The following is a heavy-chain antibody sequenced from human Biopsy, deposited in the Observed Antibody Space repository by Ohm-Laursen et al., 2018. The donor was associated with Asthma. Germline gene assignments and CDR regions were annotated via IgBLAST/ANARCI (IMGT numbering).Heavy chain of an antibody. CDR1: GFAVSRDY. D-gene: IGHD3-22*01. CDR3: ARGDSSNWSHYYFDY. Sequence: SLRLSCAASGFAVSRDYMFWVRQAPGEGLEWVSVIYSGGTSHTADSVRGRFTISRDYSKNTLYLQMHSLRAEDTAVYHCARGDSSNWSHYYFDYWGQGTLVTVSS. J-gene: IGHJ4*02. CDR2: IYSGGTS. V-gene: IGHV3-53*01.